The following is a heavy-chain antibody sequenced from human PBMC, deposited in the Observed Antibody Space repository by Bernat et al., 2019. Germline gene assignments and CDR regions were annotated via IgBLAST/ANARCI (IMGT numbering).Heavy chain of an antibody. Sequence: QVQLVQSGAEVKKPGASVKVSCKASGYTFTSYAMHWVRQAPGQRLEWMGWSNAGNGNTKYSQKFQGRVTITRDTSASTAYMELSSLRSEDTAVYYCARDRTGYSSGLDAFDIWGQGTLVTVSS. CDR3: ARDRTGYSSGLDAFDI. D-gene: IGHD6-19*01. J-gene: IGHJ3*02. V-gene: IGHV1-3*01. CDR2: SNAGNGNT. CDR1: GYTFTSYA.